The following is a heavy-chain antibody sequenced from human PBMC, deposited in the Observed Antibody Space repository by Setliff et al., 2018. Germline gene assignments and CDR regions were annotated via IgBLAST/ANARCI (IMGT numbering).Heavy chain of an antibody. V-gene: IGHV4-39*01. J-gene: IGHJ4*02. Sequence: SETLSLTCTVSGGSISSGVYYWAWIRLPPGKGLEWIGRIYYRGDTYYNASLKSRLTLSXXTSKNQXXXXXRSVTAADTAVYYCARTGTYRYFDYWGQGTQVTVSS. CDR2: IYYRGDT. D-gene: IGHD1-1*01. CDR3: ARTGTYRYFDY. CDR1: GGSISSGVYY.